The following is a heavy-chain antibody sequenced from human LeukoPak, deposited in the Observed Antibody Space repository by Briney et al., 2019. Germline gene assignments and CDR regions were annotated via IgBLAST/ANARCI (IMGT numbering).Heavy chain of an antibody. D-gene: IGHD6-13*01. CDR1: GGSISSYY. V-gene: IGHV4-4*07. CDR2: IYTSGST. CDR3: ARDFGSSSWSIPRNWFDP. J-gene: IGHJ5*02. Sequence: SETPSLTCTVSGGSISSYYWSWIRQPAGKGLEWIGRIYTSGSTNYNPSLKSRVTMSVDTSKNQFSLKLSSVTAADTAVYYCARDFGSSSWSIPRNWFDPWGQGTLVTVSS.